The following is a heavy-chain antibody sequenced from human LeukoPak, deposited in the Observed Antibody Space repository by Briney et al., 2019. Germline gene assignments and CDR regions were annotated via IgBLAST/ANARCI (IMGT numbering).Heavy chain of an antibody. CDR2: ISYDGSNK. Sequence: GGSLRLSCAASGFTFSSYAMHWVRQAPGKGLEWVAVISYDGSNKYYADSVKGRFTISRDNSKNTLYLQMNSLRAEDTAVYYCARPHYSSSSSPYYFDYWGQGTLVTVSS. CDR1: GFTFSSYA. D-gene: IGHD6-6*01. CDR3: ARPHYSSSSSPYYFDY. J-gene: IGHJ4*02. V-gene: IGHV3-30-3*01.